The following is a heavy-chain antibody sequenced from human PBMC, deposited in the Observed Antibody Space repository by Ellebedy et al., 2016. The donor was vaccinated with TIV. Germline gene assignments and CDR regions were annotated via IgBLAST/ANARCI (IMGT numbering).Heavy chain of an antibody. V-gene: IGHV3-48*02. D-gene: IGHD4-23*01. Sequence: GGSLSLSXAASGFTFSSYPMTWVRQAPGKGLEWISYITSTSNTIYYADSVKGRFTISRDNAKNSLYLQMNSLTDEDTAVYYCARVHNGISGGDYWGQGTLVTVSS. CDR2: ITSTSNTI. CDR1: GFTFSSYP. CDR3: ARVHNGISGGDY. J-gene: IGHJ4*02.